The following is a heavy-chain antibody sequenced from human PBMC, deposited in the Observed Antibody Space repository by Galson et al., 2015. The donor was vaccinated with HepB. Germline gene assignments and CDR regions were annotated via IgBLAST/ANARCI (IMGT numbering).Heavy chain of an antibody. J-gene: IGHJ4*02. Sequence: SVKVSCKASGYTFTSYAMHWVRQAPGQRLEWMGWINAGNGNTKYSQKFQGRVTITRDTSASTAYMELSSLRSEDTAVYYCASSPSSLSGSYWEVFDYWGQGTLVTVSS. CDR1: GYTFTSYA. D-gene: IGHD1-26*01. CDR3: ASSPSSLSGSYWEVFDY. CDR2: INAGNGNT. V-gene: IGHV1-3*01.